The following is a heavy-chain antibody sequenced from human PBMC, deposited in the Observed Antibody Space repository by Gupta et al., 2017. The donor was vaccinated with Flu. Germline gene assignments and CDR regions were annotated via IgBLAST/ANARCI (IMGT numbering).Heavy chain of an antibody. D-gene: IGHD1-26*01. J-gene: IGHJ6*02. CDR2: IHHSGST. Sequence: QVQLPQWGAGLLKPSETLSLTCAGYGGSFSGYYWSWIRQTPEKGLEWIGDIHHSGSTNYNPSLQSRVTIALDTYNIHFYLKLASVAAACTAEYSWARGRSWMDVWGQGTKVSVSS. V-gene: IGHV4-34*01. CDR3: ARGRSWMDV. CDR1: GGSFSGYY.